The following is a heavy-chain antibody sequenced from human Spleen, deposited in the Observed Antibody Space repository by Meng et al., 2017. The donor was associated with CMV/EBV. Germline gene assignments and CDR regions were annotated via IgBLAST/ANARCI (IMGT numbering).Heavy chain of an antibody. D-gene: IGHD6-19*01. V-gene: IGHV3-21*01. Sequence: GESLKISCAASGLSFSSYSMNWVRQAPGKGLEWVSSISGSSSYKYYADSVKGRFTISRDNAKNSLYLQMNSLRGEDTAGYYCARGGIAVAGIGDYWSQGTLVTVSA. CDR1: GLSFSSYS. J-gene: IGHJ4*02. CDR2: ISGSSSYK. CDR3: ARGGIAVAGIGDY.